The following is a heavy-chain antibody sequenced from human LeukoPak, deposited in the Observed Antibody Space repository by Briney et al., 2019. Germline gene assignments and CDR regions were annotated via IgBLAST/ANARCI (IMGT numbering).Heavy chain of an antibody. CDR3: ARGSVRAITMIVVVSDAFDI. J-gene: IGHJ3*02. D-gene: IGHD3-22*01. CDR2: IIPIFGTA. CDR1: GGTFSSYA. Sequence: SVKVSCKASGGTFSSYAISWVRQAPGQGLEWMGGIIPIFGTANYAQKLQGRVTITTDESTSTAYMELSSLRSEDTAVYYCARGSVRAITMIVVVSDAFDIWGQGTMVTVSS. V-gene: IGHV1-69*05.